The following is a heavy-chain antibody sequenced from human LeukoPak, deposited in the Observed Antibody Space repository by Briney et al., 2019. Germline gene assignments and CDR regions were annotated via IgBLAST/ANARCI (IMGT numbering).Heavy chain of an antibody. CDR2: INYDGSKQ. CDR3: AKDEVIPSYYYIDV. V-gene: IGHV3-30*02. Sequence: GGSLRLSCAASGFTFSSYGMHWVRQAPGKGLEWVEFINYDGSKQYYADSVKGRFSISRDSAKNTLYLQMNSLRGEDTAVYYCAKDEVIPSYYYIDVWGKGTTVTVSS. CDR1: GFTFSSYG. D-gene: IGHD2-2*01. J-gene: IGHJ6*03.